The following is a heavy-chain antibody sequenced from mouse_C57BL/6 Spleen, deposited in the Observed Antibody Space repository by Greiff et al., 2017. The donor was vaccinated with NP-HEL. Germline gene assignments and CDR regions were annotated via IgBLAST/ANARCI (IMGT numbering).Heavy chain of an antibody. J-gene: IGHJ4*01. V-gene: IGHV5-16*01. CDR3: ARIKGALYAMDY. Sequence: EVKLMESEGGLVQPGSSMKLSCTASGFTFSDYYMAWVRQVPEKGLEWVANINYDGSSTYYLDSLKSRFIISRDNAKNILYLQMSSLKSEDTATDYCARIKGALYAMDYWGQGTSVTVSS. D-gene: IGHD1-3*01. CDR1: GFTFSDYY. CDR2: INYDGSST.